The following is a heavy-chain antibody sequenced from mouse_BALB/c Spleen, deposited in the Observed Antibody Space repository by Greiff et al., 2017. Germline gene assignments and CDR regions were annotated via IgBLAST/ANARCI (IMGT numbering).Heavy chain of an antibody. CDR2: ISSGGSYT. D-gene: IGHD4-1*01. V-gene: IGHV5-6*02. CDR1: GFTFSSYG. CDR3: ARRYWDYFDD. J-gene: IGHJ2*01. Sequence: EVKLMESGGDLVKPGGSLKLSCAASGFTFSSYGMSWVRQTPDKRLEWVATISSGGSYTYYPDSVKGRFTISRDNAKNTLYLQMSSLKSEDTAMYYCARRYWDYFDDWGQGTTLTVSS.